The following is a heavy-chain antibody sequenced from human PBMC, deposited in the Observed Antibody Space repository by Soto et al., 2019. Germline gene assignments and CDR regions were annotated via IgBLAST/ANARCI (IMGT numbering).Heavy chain of an antibody. D-gene: IGHD6-13*01. Sequence: EVQLVESGGSLVKPGGSLRLSCVASEFSFSTYNMNWVRQAPGKGLEWVSFISSTSSHIQYADSVKGRFTISRDNAKNSLYLQMNSLRAEDTAVYYCARDPAADGYYGMDVWGQGSTVTVSS. CDR2: ISSTSSHI. CDR1: EFSFSTYN. CDR3: ARDPAADGYYGMDV. J-gene: IGHJ6*02. V-gene: IGHV3-21*01.